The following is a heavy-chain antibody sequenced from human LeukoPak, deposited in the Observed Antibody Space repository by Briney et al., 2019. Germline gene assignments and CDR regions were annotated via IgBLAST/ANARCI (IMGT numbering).Heavy chain of an antibody. CDR1: GYTFTSDY. Sequence: ASVKVSCKASGYTFTSDYMHWVRQAPGQGLEWMGIINPSDGRTTYAQKFQDRVDLTRDMSTSTVYMELSSLRSEDTALYYCARGSRFLDFWGQGTLVTVSS. CDR2: INPSDGRT. CDR3: ARGSRFLDF. J-gene: IGHJ4*02. V-gene: IGHV1-46*01. D-gene: IGHD2-2*01.